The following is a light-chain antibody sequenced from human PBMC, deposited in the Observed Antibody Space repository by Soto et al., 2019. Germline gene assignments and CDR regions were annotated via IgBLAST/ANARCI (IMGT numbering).Light chain of an antibody. V-gene: IGKV1-9*01. CDR1: QGISGY. CDR2: AAS. J-gene: IGKJ1*01. Sequence: IQLTQSPSSLSASVGDRVTLTCRASQGISGYLAWYQQKPGKAPKLLIYAASTLQSGVPSRFSGSGYGKDFTLTISSLQPEDFATYYCQQLIRYTPTVGPGTEVEIK. CDR3: QQLIRYTPT.